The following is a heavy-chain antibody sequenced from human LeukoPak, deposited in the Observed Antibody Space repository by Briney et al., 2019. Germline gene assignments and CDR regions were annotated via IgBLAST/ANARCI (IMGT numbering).Heavy chain of an antibody. CDR1: GYTFTDYY. J-gene: IGHJ4*02. V-gene: IGHV1-2*02. CDR2: INPYSGST. D-gene: IGHD5-18*01. Sequence: ASVKVSCKASGYTFTDYYIHWVRQAPGQGLEWMGWINPYSGSTHFAPNFQGRVTMTRDTSISTAYMELNRLRSDDTAMYYCANIQKWLPYWGQGTLVTVSS. CDR3: ANIQKWLPY.